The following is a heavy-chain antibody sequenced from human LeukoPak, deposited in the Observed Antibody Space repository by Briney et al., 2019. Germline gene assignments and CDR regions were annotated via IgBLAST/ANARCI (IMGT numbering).Heavy chain of an antibody. CDR1: GFTSSSYG. Sequence: GGSLRLSCAASGFTSSSYGMSWVRQAPGKGLEWVSAISGSGGSTYYADSVKGRFTISRDNSKNTLYLQMNSLRAEDTAVYYCAKVWFGENDFDYWGQGTLVTVSS. CDR3: AKVWFGENDFDY. V-gene: IGHV3-23*01. CDR2: ISGSGGST. D-gene: IGHD3-10*01. J-gene: IGHJ4*02.